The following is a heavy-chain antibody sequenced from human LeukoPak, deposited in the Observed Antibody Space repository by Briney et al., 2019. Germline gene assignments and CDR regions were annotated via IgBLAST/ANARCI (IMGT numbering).Heavy chain of an antibody. Sequence: ASVKVSCKASGYTFTSYDINWVRQATGQGLEWMGWMNPNSSNTGYAQKFQGRVTITRNTSISTAYMELSSLRSEDTAVYYCARASFSVVPAAPSPGGTFDYWGQGTLVTVSS. V-gene: IGHV1-8*03. CDR3: ARASFSVVPAAPSPGGTFDY. CDR2: MNPNSSNT. CDR1: GYTFTSYD. J-gene: IGHJ4*02. D-gene: IGHD2-2*01.